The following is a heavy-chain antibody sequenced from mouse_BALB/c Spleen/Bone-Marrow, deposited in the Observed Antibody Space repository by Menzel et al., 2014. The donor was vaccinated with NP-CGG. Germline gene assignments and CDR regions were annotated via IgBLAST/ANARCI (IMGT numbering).Heavy chain of an antibody. V-gene: IGHV1S81*02. CDR3: ARWLLQYFDV. Sequence: QVQLQQSGAELVKPGASVKLSCKASGYTFXSYWMHWVKQRPGQGPEWIGEIIPSNGRTNYNEKFKSKATLTVDKSSNTAYMQLSSLTSEDSAVYYCARWLLQYFDVWGAGTTVTVSS. D-gene: IGHD2-3*01. CDR1: GYTFXSYW. J-gene: IGHJ1*01. CDR2: IIPSNGRT.